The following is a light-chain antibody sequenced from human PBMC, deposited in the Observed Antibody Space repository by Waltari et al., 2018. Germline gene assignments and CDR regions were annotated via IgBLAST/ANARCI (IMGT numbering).Light chain of an antibody. J-gene: IGLJ1*01. CDR2: RNN. CDR3: SAWDTSLSGYV. Sequence: QAGLTQPPSVSKDLRQTATLSCTGNSNNVGNQGAAWLQHHQGHPPKLLSYRNNNRPAGISESFSACRSGNTAFLTITGLQSEDEADYYCSAWDTSLSGYVFGTGTRVTVL. V-gene: IGLV10-54*04. CDR1: SNNVGNQG.